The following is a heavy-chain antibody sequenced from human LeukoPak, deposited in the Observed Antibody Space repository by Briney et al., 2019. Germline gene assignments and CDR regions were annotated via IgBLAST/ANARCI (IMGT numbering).Heavy chain of an antibody. Sequence: SVKVSCKASGGTFSSYAISWVRQAPGQGLEWMGGIIPIFGTANYAQKFQGRVTITADESTSTAYMELSSLRSEDTAVYYCASEFEYSSSRGAAFDIWGQGTMVTVSS. CDR3: ASEFEYSSSRGAAFDI. CDR2: IIPIFGTA. J-gene: IGHJ3*02. D-gene: IGHD6-13*01. CDR1: GGTFSSYA. V-gene: IGHV1-69*01.